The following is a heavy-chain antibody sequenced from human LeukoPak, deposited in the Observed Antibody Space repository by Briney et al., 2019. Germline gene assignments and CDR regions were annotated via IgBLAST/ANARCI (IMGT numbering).Heavy chain of an antibody. CDR2: IYYSGGT. J-gene: IGHJ5*02. Sequence: PSETLSLTCTVSGGSISSYYWSWIQQPPGKGLEWIGYIYYSGGTNYNPSLKSRVTISVDTSKNQFSLKLTSVTAADTAVYYCARSTGAMIASRVWFDPWGQGTLVTVSS. D-gene: IGHD3-22*01. CDR3: ARSTGAMIASRVWFDP. CDR1: GGSISSYY. V-gene: IGHV4-59*01.